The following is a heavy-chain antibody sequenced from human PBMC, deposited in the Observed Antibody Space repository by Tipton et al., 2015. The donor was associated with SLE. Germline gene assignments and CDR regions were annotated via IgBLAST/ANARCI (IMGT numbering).Heavy chain of an antibody. V-gene: IGHV3-23*05. CDR2: LYSSGYNA. CDR1: GFTFSSYA. J-gene: IGHJ6*02. CDR3: SASLLPLYGMDV. D-gene: IGHD2-15*01. Sequence: SLRLSCAASGFTFSSYAMTWVRQAPGKGLEWVSVLYSSGYNALYADSVKGRFTVSRGNSKNTLYLQMNSLRAEDTAVYYCSASLLPLYGMDVWGQGTTVTVSS.